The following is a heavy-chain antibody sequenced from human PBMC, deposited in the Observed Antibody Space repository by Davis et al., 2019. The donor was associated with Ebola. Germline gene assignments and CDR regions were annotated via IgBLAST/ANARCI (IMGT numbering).Heavy chain of an antibody. CDR1: GFTFSSYG. J-gene: IGHJ6*02. Sequence: PGGSLRLSCTVSGFTFSSYGVHWVRQAPGKGLEWVAFIPHDGSNEYYGDSVKGRFTISRDNAKNTLYLQMNSLRAEDTAVYYCARGQGYCTNGVCLGGYYYYYGMDVWGQGTTVTVSS. CDR2: IPHDGSNE. CDR3: ARGQGYCTNGVCLGGYYYYYGMDV. D-gene: IGHD2-8*01. V-gene: IGHV3-30*02.